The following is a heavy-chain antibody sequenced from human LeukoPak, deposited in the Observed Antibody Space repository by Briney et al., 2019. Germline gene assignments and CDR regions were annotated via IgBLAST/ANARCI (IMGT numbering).Heavy chain of an antibody. V-gene: IGHV1-3*01. J-gene: IGHJ5*02. CDR1: GYTFTSYA. Sequence: GASVKVSCKASGYTFTSYAMHWVRQAPGQRLEWMGWINAGNGNTKYSQKFQGRVTITRDTSASTAYMELSSLRSEDTAVYYCARDHEAAAGLRGFDPWGQGTLVTVSS. D-gene: IGHD6-13*01. CDR3: ARDHEAAAGLRGFDP. CDR2: INAGNGNT.